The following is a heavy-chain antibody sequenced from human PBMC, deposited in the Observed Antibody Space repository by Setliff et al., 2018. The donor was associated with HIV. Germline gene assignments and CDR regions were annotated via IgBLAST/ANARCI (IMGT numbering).Heavy chain of an antibody. Sequence: PGGSLRLSCAASGFTFSIYNMNWVRQAPGKGLEWVSGITDRGDKTYYADSVKGRFTISRDNSNNTLYLQMNSLRAEDTAIYYCARGSLRGVLALGMDVWGQGTTVTVSS. CDR1: GFTFSIYN. CDR3: ARGSLRGVLALGMDV. V-gene: IGHV3-23*01. D-gene: IGHD3-10*01. CDR2: ITDRGDKT. J-gene: IGHJ6*02.